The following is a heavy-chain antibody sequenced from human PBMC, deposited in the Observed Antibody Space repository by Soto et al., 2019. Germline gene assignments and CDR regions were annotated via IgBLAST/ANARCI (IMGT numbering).Heavy chain of an antibody. CDR3: ERASHWSSGYYHYYYAMDV. Sequence: ASLRLSCAASGSTFSVYSMTWVRQAPGKGLEWVANIKEDGSEKYYVDSVKGRFTISRDNAKNSLYLRMNSLRAEDTAVYYCERASHWSSGYYHYYYAMDVWGQGTTVTVSS. V-gene: IGHV3-7*01. D-gene: IGHD3-22*01. CDR2: IKEDGSEK. J-gene: IGHJ6*02. CDR1: GSTFSVYS.